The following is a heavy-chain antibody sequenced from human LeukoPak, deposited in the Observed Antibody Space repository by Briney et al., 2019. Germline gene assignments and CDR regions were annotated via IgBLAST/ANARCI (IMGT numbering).Heavy chain of an antibody. D-gene: IGHD6-13*01. CDR2: INPYSGDT. CDR1: GYTFTGYH. Sequence: ASVKVSCKASGYTFTGYHIHWVREAPGQGLEWMGRINPYSGDTNFAQKFQGRVTMTRDTYITTAYMDLSSLTPDDTAVYFCARDQGSLTRSWYTGYWGQGTQVTVSS. CDR3: ARDQGSLTRSWYTGY. J-gene: IGHJ4*02. V-gene: IGHV1-2*06.